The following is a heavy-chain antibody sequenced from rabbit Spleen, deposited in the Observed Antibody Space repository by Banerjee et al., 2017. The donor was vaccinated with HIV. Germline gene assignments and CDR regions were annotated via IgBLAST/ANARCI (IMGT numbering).Heavy chain of an antibody. Sequence: QLEESAGGLVQPGGSLKLSCKASGFTLSRYYMNWVRQAPGKGLEWIGYIDPVFGITYYANWVNGRFSISRENAQNTVFLQMTSLTAADTATYFCARDPFVVSSPNNLWGQGTLVTVS. J-gene: IGHJ4*01. CDR1: GFTLSRYY. CDR2: IDPVFGIT. CDR3: ARDPFVVSSPNNL. V-gene: IGHV1S7*01. D-gene: IGHD1-1*01.